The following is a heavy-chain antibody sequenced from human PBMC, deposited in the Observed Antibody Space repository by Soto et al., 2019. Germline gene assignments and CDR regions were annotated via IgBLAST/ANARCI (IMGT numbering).Heavy chain of an antibody. CDR3: ANQKIRFSVAGTLYGLGV. CDR1: GFVFSTYS. V-gene: IGHV3-48*02. D-gene: IGHD6-19*01. J-gene: IGHJ6*02. CDR2: ISSTSGTI. Sequence: EGQLVESGGNLVRPGGSLRLSCEASGFVFSTYSMNWVRQAPGKGLEWISYISSTSGTIYYEDSVKGRFTIFRDNAKTSLLPQMNGLRDDDTAVYYCANQKIRFSVAGTLYGLGVWGQGTTVTVSS.